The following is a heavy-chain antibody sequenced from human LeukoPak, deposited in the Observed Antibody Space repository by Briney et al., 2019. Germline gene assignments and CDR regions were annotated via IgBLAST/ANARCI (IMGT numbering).Heavy chain of an antibody. J-gene: IGHJ4*02. Sequence: GGSLRLSCAASGFTFSTHGMHWVRQAPGKGLEWVAFIRYDGINKYYADSVKGRFTISRDSFKNTLYLQMNSLRPEDTAVYYCARVQRGVVVVAATSFDYWGQGTLVTVSS. CDR3: ARVQRGVVVVAATSFDY. CDR2: IRYDGINK. V-gene: IGHV3-30*02. CDR1: GFTFSTHG. D-gene: IGHD2-15*01.